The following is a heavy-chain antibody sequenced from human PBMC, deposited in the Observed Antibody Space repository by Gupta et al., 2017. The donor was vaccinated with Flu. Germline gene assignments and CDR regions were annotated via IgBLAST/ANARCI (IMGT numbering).Heavy chain of an antibody. Sequence: QVQLQESGPGLVKPSQTLSLTCTVSGGPISSGGYYWRWVRQHPGKGLEWIGYIYYSGSTYYNPSLKSRVTISVDTSKNQFSLKLSSVTAADTAVYYCARGVYCGGDCYSGSFDYWGQGTLVTVSS. CDR3: ARGVYCGGDCYSGSFDY. CDR1: GGPISSGGYY. J-gene: IGHJ4*02. V-gene: IGHV4-31*03. D-gene: IGHD2-21*02. CDR2: IYYSGST.